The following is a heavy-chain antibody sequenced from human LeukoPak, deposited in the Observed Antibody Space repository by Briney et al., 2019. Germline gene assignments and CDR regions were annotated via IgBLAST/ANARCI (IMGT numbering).Heavy chain of an antibody. CDR3: ARARTGYYYPDAFDM. Sequence: PSETLSLTCTVSGGSISSYYWSWIRQPPGKGLEWIGYMYYSGSTNYNPSLKSRVTISVDTSKNQFSLKLSSVTAADTAVYYCARARTGYYYPDAFDMWGQGTMVAVSS. V-gene: IGHV4-59*01. CDR1: GGSISSYY. D-gene: IGHD3-22*01. J-gene: IGHJ3*02. CDR2: MYYSGST.